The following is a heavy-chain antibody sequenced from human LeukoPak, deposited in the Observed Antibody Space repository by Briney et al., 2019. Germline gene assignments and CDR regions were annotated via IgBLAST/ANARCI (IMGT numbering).Heavy chain of an antibody. Sequence: SETLSLTCTVSDGSINGYYWSWIRQPAGKGLEWIGRIYTSGSTNYNPSLKSRVTMSVDTSKNQFSLKLSSVTAADTAVYYCAGITMVRGVKKAFDIWGQGTMVTVSS. D-gene: IGHD3-10*01. J-gene: IGHJ3*02. CDR3: AGITMVRGVKKAFDI. V-gene: IGHV4-4*07. CDR1: DGSINGYY. CDR2: IYTSGST.